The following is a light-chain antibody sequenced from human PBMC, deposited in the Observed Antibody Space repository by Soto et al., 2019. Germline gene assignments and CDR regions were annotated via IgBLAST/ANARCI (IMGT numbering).Light chain of an antibody. CDR2: GAS. J-gene: IGKJ4*01. V-gene: IGKV3D-15*01. CDR3: QQYNNWPPLT. CDR1: QSVSSN. Sequence: ELVLTQSPAPLSVSAGERVTLSCRASQSVSSNLAWYQQKPGQAPRLLIYGASTRATGIPARFSGSGSGTDFTLTFSSLQSEDFAVYYCQQYNNWPPLTFGGGTKVEIK.